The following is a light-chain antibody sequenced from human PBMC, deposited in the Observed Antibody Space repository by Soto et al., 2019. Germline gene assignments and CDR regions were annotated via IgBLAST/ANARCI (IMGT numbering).Light chain of an antibody. CDR2: SNN. CDR3: AAWDDSLNGRYV. V-gene: IGLV1-44*01. Sequence: QPVLTQPPSGSGSPGQRGSISCTKSSSHIGSNTVNWYQQLPGTAPKLLIYSNNQRPSGVPDRFSGSKSGTSASLAISGLQSEDEADYYCAAWDDSLNGRYVFGTGTKVTVL. J-gene: IGLJ1*01. CDR1: SSHIGSNT.